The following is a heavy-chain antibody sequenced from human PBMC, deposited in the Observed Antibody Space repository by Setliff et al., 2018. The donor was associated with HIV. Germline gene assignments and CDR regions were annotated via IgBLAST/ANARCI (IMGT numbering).Heavy chain of an antibody. D-gene: IGHD3-10*01. CDR1: GFTFTTYG. Sequence: ASVKVSCKTSGFTFTTYGITWVRQAPGQGLEWMGWISGYNGNTNYARELQGRVTMTTDTSTSTAYMDLRSLRSDGTAVYYCARAEFLGPESDFDLWGQGTMVTVSS. CDR2: ISGYNGNT. CDR3: ARAEFLGPESDFDL. V-gene: IGHV1-18*01. J-gene: IGHJ3*01.